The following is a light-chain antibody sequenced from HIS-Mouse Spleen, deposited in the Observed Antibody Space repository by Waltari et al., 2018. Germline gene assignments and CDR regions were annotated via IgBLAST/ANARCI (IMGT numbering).Light chain of an antibody. CDR2: DVS. CDR1: SSDVGGYNY. CDR3: SSYTSSSTWV. J-gene: IGLJ3*02. Sequence: QSALTQPASVSGSPGQSITIPCTGPSSDVGGYNYVPWYQQHPGNAPNLMIYDVSNRPSGVSNRFSGSKSGNTASLTISGLQAEDEADYYCSSYTSSSTWVFGGGTKLTVL. V-gene: IGLV2-14*03.